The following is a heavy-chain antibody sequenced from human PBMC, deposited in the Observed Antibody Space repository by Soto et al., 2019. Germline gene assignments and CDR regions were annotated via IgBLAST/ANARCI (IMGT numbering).Heavy chain of an antibody. CDR1: GGTFSSYA. J-gene: IGHJ6*02. CDR3: ARGYCSSTSCYSYYYYGMDV. CDR2: IIPIFGRP. D-gene: IGHD2-2*01. V-gene: IGHV1-69*13. Sequence: SVKVSFKASGGTFSSYAISWVRQAPGQGLEWMGGIIPIFGRPSYAQKFQGRVTITADESTSTAYMELSSLTSEDSAVYYCARGYCSSTSCYSYYYYGMDVWGQGTTVTVSS.